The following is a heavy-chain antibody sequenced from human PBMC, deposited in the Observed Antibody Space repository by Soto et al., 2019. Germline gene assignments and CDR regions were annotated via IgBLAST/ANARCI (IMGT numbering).Heavy chain of an antibody. D-gene: IGHD1-1*01. J-gene: IGHJ4*02. V-gene: IGHV3-23*01. CDR3: GVQYDY. CDR2: ISGRTGST. CDR1: GFTFSSYA. Sequence: EVQVLEYGGGLVQPGGSLRLSCAASGFTFSSYAMSWVRQAPGKGLEWVSAISGRTGSTSYADSVKGRFTISRDNSRNTLYLQMNSLRGDDTAVYYCGVQYDYWGQGTLVTVSS.